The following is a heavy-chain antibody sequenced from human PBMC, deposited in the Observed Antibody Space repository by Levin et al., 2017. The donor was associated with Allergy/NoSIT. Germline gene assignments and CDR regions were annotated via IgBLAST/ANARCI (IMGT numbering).Heavy chain of an antibody. Sequence: KISCKASGGIFDTFAINWVRQVPGQGLEWIGGIIPVYGRANYAQTFQGRVTITADESTTTVYMEVTNLSSEDTAVYFCARGGGSGSSSFSDYHFYYLDVWGKGTPVTVSS. CDR2: IIPVYGRA. CDR3: ARGGGSGSSSFSDYHFYYLDV. CDR1: GGIFDTFA. D-gene: IGHD6-6*01. V-gene: IGHV1-69*01. J-gene: IGHJ6*03.